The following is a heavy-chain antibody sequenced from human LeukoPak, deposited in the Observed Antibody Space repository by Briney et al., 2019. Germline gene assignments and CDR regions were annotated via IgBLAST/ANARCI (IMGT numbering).Heavy chain of an antibody. CDR2: ISWNSGSI. CDR3: AKDMGAYSNYLIDY. J-gene: IGHJ4*02. D-gene: IGHD4-11*01. Sequence: GGSLRLSCAASGFTFDDYALHWVRQAPGKGLEWVSGISWNSGSIGYADSVKGRFTISRDNAKNSLYLQMNSLRAENTALYYCAKDMGAYSNYLIDYWGQGTLVTVTS. CDR1: GFTFDDYA. V-gene: IGHV3-9*01.